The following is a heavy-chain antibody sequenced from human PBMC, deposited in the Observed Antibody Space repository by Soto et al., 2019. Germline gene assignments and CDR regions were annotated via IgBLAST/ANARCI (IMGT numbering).Heavy chain of an antibody. D-gene: IGHD6-13*01. CDR3: ARDPGQADSSPGYYYGMDV. CDR2: IYSGGST. Sequence: SLRLSCAASGLTVSSNYMSWVRQAPGKGLEWVSVIYSGGSTYYADSVKGRFTISRDSSKNTLYLQMNSLRAEDMAVYYCARDPGQADSSPGYYYGMDVWGQGTTVTVSS. CDR1: GLTVSSNY. J-gene: IGHJ6*02. V-gene: IGHV3-53*01.